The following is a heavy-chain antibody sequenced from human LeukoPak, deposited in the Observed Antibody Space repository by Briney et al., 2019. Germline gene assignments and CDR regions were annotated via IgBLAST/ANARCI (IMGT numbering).Heavy chain of an antibody. CDR3: ARARVLYDSSGFYP. D-gene: IGHD3-22*01. J-gene: IGHJ5*02. Sequence: GASVKVSCKASGYTFTSYGISWVRQAPGQGLEWMGWISAYNGNTNYAQKLQGRVTMTTDTSTSTAYMELSSLRSEDTAVYYCARARVLYDSSGFYPWGQGTLVTVSS. CDR1: GYTFTSYG. CDR2: ISAYNGNT. V-gene: IGHV1-18*01.